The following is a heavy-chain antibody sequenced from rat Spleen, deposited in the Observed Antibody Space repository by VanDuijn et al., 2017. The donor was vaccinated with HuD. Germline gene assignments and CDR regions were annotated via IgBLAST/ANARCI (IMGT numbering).Heavy chain of an antibody. D-gene: IGHD4-6*01. CDR1: GFTFSDYN. Sequence: EVQLVESGGDLVQPGRSLKLSCAASGFTFSDYNMAWVRQAPKKGLEWVATISYDGSSTYYRDSVKGRFTISRDTAQNILYLQMNSPRSEDTATYYCTRGTYFRHWGQGVMVTVSS. CDR3: TRGTYFRH. CDR2: ISYDGSST. V-gene: IGHV5-7*01. J-gene: IGHJ2*01.